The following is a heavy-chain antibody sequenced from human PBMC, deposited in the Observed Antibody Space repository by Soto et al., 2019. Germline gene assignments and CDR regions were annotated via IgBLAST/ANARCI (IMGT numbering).Heavy chain of an antibody. CDR1: GYTFTGYY. Sequence: QVQLVQSGAEVEKPGASVRVSCKASGYTFTGYYIHWMRQAPGQGLEWMGWIYPDSGDTKYAQKFQGRVTMTRYTSIVTAYMELSGLNSDDTAVYYCARIKRGFNWKYSYFDYWRQGALVTVSS. J-gene: IGHJ4*02. V-gene: IGHV1-2*02. CDR3: ARIKRGFNWKYSYFDY. D-gene: IGHD1-20*01. CDR2: IYPDSGDT.